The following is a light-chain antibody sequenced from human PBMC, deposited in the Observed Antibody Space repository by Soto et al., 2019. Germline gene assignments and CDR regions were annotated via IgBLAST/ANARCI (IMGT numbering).Light chain of an antibody. CDR3: QQSYGTPPT. Sequence: DIQMTQSPSSLSVSVGDRVTITCRASQSISTYLNWYQQKPGKAPKLLIYATSRLQSGVPSRFSGSGSGTDFTLTISSLQPEDFATYYCQQSYGTPPTFGQGTKLEIK. J-gene: IGKJ2*01. CDR2: ATS. V-gene: IGKV1-39*01. CDR1: QSISTY.